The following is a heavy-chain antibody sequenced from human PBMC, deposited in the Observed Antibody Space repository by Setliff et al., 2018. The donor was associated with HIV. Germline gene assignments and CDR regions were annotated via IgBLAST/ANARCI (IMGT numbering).Heavy chain of an antibody. J-gene: IGHJ3*02. V-gene: IGHV4-39*06. Sequence: SETLSLTCTVSGGSISSSGYYWGWIRQPPGKGLEWIGSIYYSGSTYYNPSLASRITISIDTSKNEFPLKMTSVTAADTAVYYCARAPLKYYDILTGFHDAFDIWGQGTMVTVSS. CDR2: IYYSGST. CDR3: ARAPLKYYDILTGFHDAFDI. D-gene: IGHD3-9*01. CDR1: GGSISSSGYY.